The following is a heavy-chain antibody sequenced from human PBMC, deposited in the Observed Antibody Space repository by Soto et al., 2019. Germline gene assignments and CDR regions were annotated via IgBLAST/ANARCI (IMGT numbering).Heavy chain of an antibody. CDR1: GYSFTSYW. V-gene: IGHV5-51*01. J-gene: IGHJ6*02. D-gene: IGHD2-15*01. Sequence: PGESLKISCKGSGYSFTSYWIGWVRQMPGKGLEWMGIIYPGDSDTRYSPSFQGQVTISADKSTSTAYLQWSSLKASDTAMYYYARFVVVVAATQEYYYYGMDVWGQGTTVTVSS. CDR2: IYPGDSDT. CDR3: ARFVVVVAATQEYYYYGMDV.